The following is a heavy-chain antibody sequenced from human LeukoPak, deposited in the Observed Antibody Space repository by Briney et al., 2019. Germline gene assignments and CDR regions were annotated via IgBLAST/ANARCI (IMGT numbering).Heavy chain of an antibody. Sequence: GGSLRLSRAASGLIVSNNYMSWVRQAPGKGLEWVSIVYSGGHTYYADSVKGRFTISRDNSKNTLYLQMNSLRAEDTAVYYCARDARGYSYGNWFDPWGQGTLVTVSS. D-gene: IGHD5-18*01. J-gene: IGHJ5*02. CDR3: ARDARGYSYGNWFDP. CDR2: VYSGGHT. V-gene: IGHV3-66*02. CDR1: GLIVSNNY.